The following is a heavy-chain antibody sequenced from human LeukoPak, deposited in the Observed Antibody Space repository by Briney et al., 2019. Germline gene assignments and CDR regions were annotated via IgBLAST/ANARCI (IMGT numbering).Heavy chain of an antibody. D-gene: IGHD6-13*01. CDR1: GGSISSGGYY. CDR2: IYYSGST. Sequence: SQTLSLTCTVSGGSISSGGYYWSWIRQHPGKGLEWIGYIYYSGSTYYNPSLKSRVTISVDTSKNPFSLKLSSVTAADTAVYYCARGGSSWYLYFDYWGQGTLVTVSS. CDR3: ARGGSSWYLYFDY. J-gene: IGHJ4*02. V-gene: IGHV4-31*03.